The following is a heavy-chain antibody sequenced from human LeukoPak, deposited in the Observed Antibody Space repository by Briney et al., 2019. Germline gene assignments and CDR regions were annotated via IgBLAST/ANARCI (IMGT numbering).Heavy chain of an antibody. CDR1: GYTFTSYD. V-gene: IGHV1-8*01. Sequence: RASLKLSCKASGYTFTSYDINWVRQATGQGLEWMGCMKPNSGNTGYAQKFQGRVTMTRNTSISTAYMEMSSLRSEDTAVYYCARDARGMLGDGDYWGQGTLVTVSS. CDR3: ARDARGMLGDGDY. CDR2: MKPNSGNT. J-gene: IGHJ4*02. D-gene: IGHD3-10*02.